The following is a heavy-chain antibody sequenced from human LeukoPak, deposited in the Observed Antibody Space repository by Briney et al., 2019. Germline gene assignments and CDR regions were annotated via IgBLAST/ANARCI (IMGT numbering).Heavy chain of an antibody. D-gene: IGHD3-10*01. CDR1: GFTFSSYG. Sequence: PGGSLRLSCAASGFTFSSYGMHWVRQAPGKGLEWVAFIRYDGSNKYYADSVKGRFTISRDNSKNTLYLQMNSLRAEDTAVYYCAMSYGSGSYYDFDYWGQGTLVTVSS. J-gene: IGHJ4*02. V-gene: IGHV3-30*02. CDR3: AMSYGSGSYYDFDY. CDR2: IRYDGSNK.